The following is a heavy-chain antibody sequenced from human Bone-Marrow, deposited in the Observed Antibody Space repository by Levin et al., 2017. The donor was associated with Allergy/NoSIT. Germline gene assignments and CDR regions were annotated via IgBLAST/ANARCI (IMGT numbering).Heavy chain of an antibody. D-gene: IGHD6-19*01. CDR2: ISAHNNNR. V-gene: IGHV1-18*01. CDR3: AGSFYPGMSSGWYGWPDH. J-gene: IGHJ4*02. CDR1: GYIFTTFG. Sequence: EASVKVSCKASGYIFTTFGITWVRQAPGQSLEWMGWISAHNNNRNYAQNFQDRITLTTDSSTTTAYMELRRLKSDDTAVYYCAGSFYPGMSSGWYGWPDHWGQGTLVTVSS.